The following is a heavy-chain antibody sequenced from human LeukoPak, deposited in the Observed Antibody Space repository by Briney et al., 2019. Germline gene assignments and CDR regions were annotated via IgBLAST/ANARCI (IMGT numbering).Heavy chain of an antibody. CDR3: ARDFCSSTSCPWYYFDY. CDR2: IIPIFGTA. Sequence: SVKVSCKASGGTFSSYAISWVRQAPGQGLEWMGGIIPIFGTANYAQKFQGRVTITADKSTSTAYMELSSLRSEDTAVYYCARDFCSSTSCPWYYFDYWGQGTLVTVSS. D-gene: IGHD2-2*01. CDR1: GGTFSSYA. J-gene: IGHJ4*02. V-gene: IGHV1-69*06.